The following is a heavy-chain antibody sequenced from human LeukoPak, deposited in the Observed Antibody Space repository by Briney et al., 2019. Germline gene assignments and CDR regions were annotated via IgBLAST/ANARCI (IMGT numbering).Heavy chain of an antibody. CDR3: ARHGSSGWYGAFDI. J-gene: IGHJ3*02. D-gene: IGHD6-19*01. CDR1: GGTFSSYA. CDR2: IIPIFGTA. Sequence: GASVKVSCKASGGTFSSYAISWVRQAPGQGLEWMGGIIPIFGTANYAQKFQGRVTITTDESTSTAYMELSSLRSEDTAVYYCARHGSSGWYGAFDIWGQGTMVTVSS. V-gene: IGHV1-69*05.